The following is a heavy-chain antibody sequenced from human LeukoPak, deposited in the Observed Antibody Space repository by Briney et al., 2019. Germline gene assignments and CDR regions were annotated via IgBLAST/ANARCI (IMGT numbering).Heavy chain of an antibody. J-gene: IGHJ4*02. CDR1: GGTFSSYA. D-gene: IGHD5-24*01. CDR3: ASGEMATICNDY. Sequence: AASVKVSCKASGGTFSSYAISWVRQAPGQGLEWMGGIIPIFGTANYAQKFQGRVTITADKSTSTAYMELSSLRSEDTAVYYCASGEMATICNDYWGQGTLVTVSS. V-gene: IGHV1-69*06. CDR2: IIPIFGTA.